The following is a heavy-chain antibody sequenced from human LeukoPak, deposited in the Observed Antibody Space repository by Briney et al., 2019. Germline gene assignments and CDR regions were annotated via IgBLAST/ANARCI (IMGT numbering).Heavy chain of an antibody. CDR1: GGSISSYY. J-gene: IGHJ4*02. Sequence: SETLSLTCTVSGGSISSYYWSWIRQPPGKGLEWIGYIYYSGSTNYNPSLKSRVTISVDTSKNQFSLKLSSVTAADTAVYYCLLDGDYENYWGQGTLVTVSS. CDR3: LLDGDYENY. V-gene: IGHV4-59*12. CDR2: IYYSGST. D-gene: IGHD4-17*01.